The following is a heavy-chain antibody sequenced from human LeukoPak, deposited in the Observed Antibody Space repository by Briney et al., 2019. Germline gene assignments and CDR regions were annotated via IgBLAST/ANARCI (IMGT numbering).Heavy chain of an antibody. CDR3: ARGDMDTDY. CDR2: INPNSGGT. V-gene: IGHV1-2*06. D-gene: IGHD5-18*01. CDR1: GYTFTGYY. Sequence: RASVKVSCKASGYTFTGYYMHWVRQAPGQRLEWMGRINPNSGGTNYAQKFQGRVTMARDTSISTAYMELSRLRSDDTAAYYCARGDMDTDYWGQGTLVTVSS. J-gene: IGHJ4*02.